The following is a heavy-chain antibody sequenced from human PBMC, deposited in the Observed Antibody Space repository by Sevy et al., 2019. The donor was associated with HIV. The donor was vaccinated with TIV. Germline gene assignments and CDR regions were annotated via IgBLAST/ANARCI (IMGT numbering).Heavy chain of an antibody. D-gene: IGHD3-10*01. CDR3: AREGQLWFVYYFDN. V-gene: IGHV3-30*09. CDR2: VSSDGSNK. Sequence: GGSLRLSCGASGFDFREYAMHWVRQAPGKGLEWVAAVSSDGSNKYYADSVRGRFAISRDNSKNTLYLQMNSLRPEDTAIYYCAREGQLWFVYYFDNWGQGTLVTVSS. CDR1: GFDFREYA. J-gene: IGHJ4*02.